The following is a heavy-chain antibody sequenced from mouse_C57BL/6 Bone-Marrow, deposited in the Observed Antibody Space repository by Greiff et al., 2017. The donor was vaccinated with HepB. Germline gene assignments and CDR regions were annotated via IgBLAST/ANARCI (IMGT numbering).Heavy chain of an antibody. V-gene: IGHV5-12*01. Sequence: EVHLVESGGGLVQPGGSLKLSCAASGFTFSDYYMYWVRQTPEKRLEWVAYISNGGGSTYYPDTVKGRFTISRDNAKNTLYLQMSRLKSEDTAMYYWAKGGTTVVGAMDYWGQGTSVTVSS. CDR1: GFTFSDYY. CDR3: AKGGTTVVGAMDY. CDR2: ISNGGGST. J-gene: IGHJ4*01. D-gene: IGHD1-1*01.